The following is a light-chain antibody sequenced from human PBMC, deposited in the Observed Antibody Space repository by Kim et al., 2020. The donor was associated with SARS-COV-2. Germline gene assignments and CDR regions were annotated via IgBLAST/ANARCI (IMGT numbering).Light chain of an antibody. V-gene: IGKV3-15*01. J-gene: IGKJ2*01. Sequence: VAPGASATLSCRASQSVNYNLAWYQQKPGQAPRLLIYDASTWATGIPARFRGSGSGTEFTLTISSLQSEDFAVYFCQQYDNWPLYTFGQGTKLEI. CDR3: QQYDNWPLYT. CDR2: DAS. CDR1: QSVNYN.